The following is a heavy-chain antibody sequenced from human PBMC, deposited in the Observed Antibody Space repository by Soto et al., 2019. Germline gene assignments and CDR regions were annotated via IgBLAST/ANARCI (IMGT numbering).Heavy chain of an antibody. D-gene: IGHD3-22*01. V-gene: IGHV1-69*01. Sequence: QVQLVQSGAEVKKPGSSVKVSCKASGGTFSSYAISWVRQAPGQGLEWMGGIIPIFGTANYAQKFQGRVTITADESTSTSYMELSSLRSEDTAVYYCAREYYYEISGYYSLDYWGQGTLVTVSS. CDR1: GGTFSSYA. CDR2: IIPIFGTA. CDR3: AREYYYEISGYYSLDY. J-gene: IGHJ4*02.